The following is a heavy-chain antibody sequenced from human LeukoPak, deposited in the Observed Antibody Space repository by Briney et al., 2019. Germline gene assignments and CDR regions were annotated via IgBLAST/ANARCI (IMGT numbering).Heavy chain of an antibody. CDR3: ARGKGVVGPRYYFDY. D-gene: IGHD1-26*01. CDR1: GFTFSSYS. J-gene: IGHJ4*02. CDR2: ISSSSSYI. Sequence: GSLRLSCAASGFTFSSYSMNWVRQAPGKGLEWVSSISSSSSYIYYADSVKGRFTISRDNAKNSLYLQMNSLRAEDTAVYYCARGKGVVGPRYYFDYWGQGTLVTVSS. V-gene: IGHV3-21*01.